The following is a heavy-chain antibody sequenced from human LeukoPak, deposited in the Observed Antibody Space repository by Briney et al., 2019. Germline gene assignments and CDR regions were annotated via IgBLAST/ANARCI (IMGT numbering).Heavy chain of an antibody. Sequence: VGSLRLSCAASGFTFTTYWMTWVRQAPGEGLEWVGNIKEDGSEKYYVDSVKGRFTISRDNAKNSLYLQMHSLRAEDTAVYYCARDWPGYGGYDSWGQGTLVTVSS. CDR3: ARDWPGYGGYDS. J-gene: IGHJ4*02. CDR2: IKEDGSEK. D-gene: IGHD4-23*01. V-gene: IGHV3-7*01. CDR1: GFTFTTYW.